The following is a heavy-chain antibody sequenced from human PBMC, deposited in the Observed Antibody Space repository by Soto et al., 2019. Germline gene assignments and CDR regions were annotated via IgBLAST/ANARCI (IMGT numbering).Heavy chain of an antibody. CDR3: ARSGDNCLDC. V-gene: IGHV3-21*05. Sequence: GGSLRLSCAASGFSFSSHNMNWVRQAPGKGLEWISYIGSSGVYIYYADSVKGRFTISRDNAKNSLYLQMNSLRAEDTALYYCARSGDNCLDCWGQGTLVTVSS. J-gene: IGHJ4*02. CDR2: IGSSGVYI. D-gene: IGHD1-1*01. CDR1: GFSFSSHN.